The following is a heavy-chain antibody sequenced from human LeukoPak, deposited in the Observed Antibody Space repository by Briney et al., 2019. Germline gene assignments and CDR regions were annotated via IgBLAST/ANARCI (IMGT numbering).Heavy chain of an antibody. Sequence: PGGSLRLSRAGSGFTFSNYGMNWVRQAPGKWLEWVSAISGSGGSTYYADSVKGRFTISRDNSKNTLFLAMSSLRAEDTAIYFCAKQTRYDTPAGGRGFDYWGQGTLVTVSS. CDR3: AKQTRYDTPAGGRGFDY. V-gene: IGHV3-23*01. CDR2: ISGSGGST. CDR1: GFTFSNYG. D-gene: IGHD3-22*01. J-gene: IGHJ4*02.